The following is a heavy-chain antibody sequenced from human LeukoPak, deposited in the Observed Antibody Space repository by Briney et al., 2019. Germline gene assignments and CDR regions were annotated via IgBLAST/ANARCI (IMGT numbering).Heavy chain of an antibody. CDR3: AREAARRRGFDP. V-gene: IGHV4-34*01. Sequence: SETLSLTCAAYGGSFSGYYWSWIRQPPGKGLEWIGEINHSGSTNYDPSLKSRVTISVDTSKNQFSLKLSSVTAADTAVYYCAREAARRRGFDPWGQGTLVTVSS. CDR1: GGSFSGYY. CDR2: INHSGST. D-gene: IGHD6-6*01. J-gene: IGHJ5*02.